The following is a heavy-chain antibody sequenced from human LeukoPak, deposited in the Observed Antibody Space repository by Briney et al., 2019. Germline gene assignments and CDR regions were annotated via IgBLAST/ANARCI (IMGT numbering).Heavy chain of an antibody. CDR3: AKPLSSGHFFDY. Sequence: GGSLRLSCAASGFTFSSYGIHWVRQAPGKGLEWVSFIRYDGNNKYYADSVKGRFTISRDNSKNTLYLQMNSLRVEDTAVYYCAKPLSSGHFFDYWGQGTLVTVSS. D-gene: IGHD6-19*01. J-gene: IGHJ4*02. CDR2: IRYDGNNK. CDR1: GFTFSSYG. V-gene: IGHV3-30*02.